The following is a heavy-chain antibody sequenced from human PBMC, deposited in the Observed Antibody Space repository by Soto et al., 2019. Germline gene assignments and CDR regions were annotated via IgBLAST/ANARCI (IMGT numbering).Heavy chain of an antibody. CDR2: VGGSGGNT. D-gene: IGHD4-4*01. J-gene: IGHJ5*02. Sequence: EVQLLESGGGLVQPGGSLRLSCAASGFTFNAYAMTWVRQAPGKGLEWVSSVGGSGGNTYYAHSVKGRFTISRDNFKNTLHLQMNRLRAEDTAVYFCAKMASDSSNSLDAWGQVTLVTVSS. CDR3: AKMASDSSNSLDA. V-gene: IGHV3-23*01. CDR1: GFTFNAYA.